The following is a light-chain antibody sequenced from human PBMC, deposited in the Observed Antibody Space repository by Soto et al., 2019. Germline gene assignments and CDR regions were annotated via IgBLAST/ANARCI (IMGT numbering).Light chain of an antibody. CDR3: QQRSNWPLAT. J-gene: IGKJ4*01. Sequence: ERVLTQSPGTLSLSPGERATLSCRASQSVSSYLAWYQQKPGQAPRLLIYDASNRATGIPARFSGSGSGTDFTLTISSLEPEDFAVYYCQQRSNWPLATFGGGTKVDIK. V-gene: IGKV3-11*01. CDR1: QSVSSY. CDR2: DAS.